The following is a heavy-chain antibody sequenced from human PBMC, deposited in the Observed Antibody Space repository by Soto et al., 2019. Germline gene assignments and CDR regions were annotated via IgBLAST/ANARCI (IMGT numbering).Heavy chain of an antibody. CDR1: GFTFDDYA. CDR2: ISWESGSI. D-gene: IGHD2-15*01. CDR3: AKDLGAGCCSGGRCTEAFEY. J-gene: IGHJ4*02. V-gene: IGHV3-9*01. Sequence: PGGSLRLSCAASGFTFDDYAMHWVRQTPGKGLEWVSGISWESGSIGYGDSVKGRFTISRDNAKNSLYLQMNSLRAEDTALYYCAKDLGAGCCSGGRCTEAFEYWGQGTLVTVSS.